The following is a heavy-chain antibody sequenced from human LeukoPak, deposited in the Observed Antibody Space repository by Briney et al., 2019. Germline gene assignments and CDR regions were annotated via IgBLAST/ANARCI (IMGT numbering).Heavy chain of an antibody. J-gene: IGHJ3*02. D-gene: IGHD2-2*01. CDR1: GGSISSYY. Sequence: PSETLSLTCTVSGGSISSYYWSWIRQPAGKGLEWIGRIYTSGSTNYNPSLKSRVTTSVDTSKNQFSLKLSSVTAADTAVYYCARVLVVVPAAIGGVGAFDIWGQGTMVTVSS. CDR2: IYTSGST. V-gene: IGHV4-4*07. CDR3: ARVLVVVPAAIGGVGAFDI.